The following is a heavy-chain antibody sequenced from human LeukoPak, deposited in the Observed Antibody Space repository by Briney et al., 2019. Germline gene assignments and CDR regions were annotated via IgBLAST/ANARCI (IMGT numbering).Heavy chain of an antibody. V-gene: IGHV3-30*02. Sequence: PGGSLRLPCAASGFTFSSYGMHWVRQAPGKGLEWVAFIRYDGSNKYYADSVKGRFTISRDNSKNTLYLQMNSLRAEDTAVYYCAKYDYYYYYMDVWGKGTTVTVSS. J-gene: IGHJ6*03. CDR2: IRYDGSNK. CDR3: AKYDYYYYYMDV. CDR1: GFTFSSYG.